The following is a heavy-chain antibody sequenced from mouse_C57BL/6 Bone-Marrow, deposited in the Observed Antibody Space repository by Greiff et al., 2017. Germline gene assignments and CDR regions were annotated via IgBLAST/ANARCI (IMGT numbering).Heavy chain of an antibody. V-gene: IGHV1-26*01. CDR2: INPNNGGT. D-gene: IGHD3-3*01. Sequence: VQLQQSGPELVKPGASVKISCKASGYTFTDYYMNWVKQSHGKSLEWIGDINPNNGGTSYNQKFKGKATLTVDKSSSTAYMELRSLTSEDSAVYYCARRDWWFAYWGQGTLGTVSA. CDR3: ARRDWWFAY. CDR1: GYTFTDYY. J-gene: IGHJ3*01.